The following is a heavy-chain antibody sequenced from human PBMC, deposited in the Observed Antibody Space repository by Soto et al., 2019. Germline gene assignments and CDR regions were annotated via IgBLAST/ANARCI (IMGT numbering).Heavy chain of an antibody. D-gene: IGHD3-16*01. Sequence: EVQLVESGGDFVKPGGPLRVSCAVSGFSFSNAWMSWVRQAPGKGLEWVGRIKSRADGGKTEYTAPVKGRFTISRDDSKNTVFLQMNSLKTEETAVYYCTAHLGEFFPLDYWGQGTLVTVSS. CDR1: GFSFSNAW. V-gene: IGHV3-15*01. CDR2: IKSRADGGKT. J-gene: IGHJ4*02. CDR3: TAHLGEFFPLDY.